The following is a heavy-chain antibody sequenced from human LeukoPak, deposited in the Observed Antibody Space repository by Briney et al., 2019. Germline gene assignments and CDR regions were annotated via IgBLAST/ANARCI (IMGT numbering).Heavy chain of an antibody. D-gene: IGHD3-10*01. J-gene: IGHJ4*02. CDR3: AKDQYYGSGSYYNPPHY. CDR2: IKQDGGET. V-gene: IGHV3-7*01. CDR1: GFTFSDYW. Sequence: PGGSLRLSCAASGFTFSDYWMNWVRQAPGKGLEWVANIKQDGGETYYVDSVKGRFTISRDNSKNSLYLQMNSLRAEDTAVYYCAKDQYYGSGSYYNPPHYWGQGTLVTVSS.